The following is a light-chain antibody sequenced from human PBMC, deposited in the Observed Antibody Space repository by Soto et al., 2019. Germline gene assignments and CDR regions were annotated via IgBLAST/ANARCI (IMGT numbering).Light chain of an antibody. J-gene: IGKJ1*01. Sequence: EIEWTQFQGSLSLFPGERPTLPCMATQTVGSRYLAWYQQKPGQAPRLLIYGTSNRATGIPDRFSGSGSGTDFSLTISSLDPGDLAVYYWQQYGSSPMFGQGSKVEIK. V-gene: IGKV3-20*01. CDR2: GTS. CDR1: QTVGSRY. CDR3: QQYGSSPM.